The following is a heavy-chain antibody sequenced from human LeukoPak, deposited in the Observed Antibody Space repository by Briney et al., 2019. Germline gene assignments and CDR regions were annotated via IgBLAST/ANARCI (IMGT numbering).Heavy chain of an antibody. V-gene: IGHV3-7*03. D-gene: IGHD3-3*01. CDR2: IKLDGSEK. CDR1: GFTFGKYW. Sequence: GGSLRLSCVASGFTFGKYWMSWVRRAPGKGLEWVANIKLDGSEKNYVDSVKGRFTISRDNTKNSLYLQMNSLRAEDTAVFYCARDQYDTWSRRGNFDPWGQGTLVIVSS. J-gene: IGHJ5*02. CDR3: ARDQYDTWSRRGNFDP.